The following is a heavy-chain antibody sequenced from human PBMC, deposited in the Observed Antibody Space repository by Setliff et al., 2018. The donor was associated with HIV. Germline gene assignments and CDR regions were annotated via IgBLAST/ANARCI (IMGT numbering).Heavy chain of an antibody. Sequence: PGGSLRLSCAASGFTFSSFAMNWVRQAPGEGLEWIAYNDLDSRAIYYSGSVRGRFTISRDNAKNTVYLQMNSLRAEDTAVYYCAKDKYGSGSYYPPAPIANWGQGALVTVSS. CDR1: GFTFSSFA. V-gene: IGHV3-48*04. J-gene: IGHJ4*02. CDR3: AKDKYGSGSYYPPAPIAN. D-gene: IGHD3-10*01. CDR2: NDLDSRAI.